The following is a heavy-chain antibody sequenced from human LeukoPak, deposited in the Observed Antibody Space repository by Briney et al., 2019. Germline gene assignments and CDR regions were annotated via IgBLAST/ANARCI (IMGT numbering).Heavy chain of an antibody. CDR1: GYTFTGYY. CDR3: ARAQYSSGWYGDC. CDR2: INPNSGGT. Sequence: ASVKVSCKASGYTFTGYYMHWVRQAPGQGLEWMGWINPNSGGTNYAQKFQGRVTMTRDTSISTAYMELSRLRSDDTAVYYCARAQYSSGWYGDCWGQGTLVTVSS. J-gene: IGHJ4*02. V-gene: IGHV1-2*02. D-gene: IGHD6-19*01.